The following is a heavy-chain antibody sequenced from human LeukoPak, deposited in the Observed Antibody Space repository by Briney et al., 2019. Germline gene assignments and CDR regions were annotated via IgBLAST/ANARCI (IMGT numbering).Heavy chain of an antibody. V-gene: IGHV1-18*01. CDR2: ISAYNGNT. CDR1: GYTFTSYG. D-gene: IGHD3/OR15-3a*01. CDR3: ARARTRFDTGYVTDY. J-gene: IGHJ4*02. Sequence: ASVKVSCKASGYTFTSYGISWVRQAPGQGLEWMGWISAYNGNTNYAQKLQGRVTMTTDTSTSTAYMELRSLRSEDTAVYYCARARTRFDTGYVTDYWGQGTLVTVSS.